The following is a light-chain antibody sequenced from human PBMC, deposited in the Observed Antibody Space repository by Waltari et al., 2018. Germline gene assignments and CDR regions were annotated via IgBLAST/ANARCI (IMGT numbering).Light chain of an antibody. CDR1: KFGDKY. CDR2: QDS. V-gene: IGLV3-1*01. J-gene: IGLJ2*01. Sequence: SYELTQPPSVSVSPGQTASITSPGDKFGDKYVSWYQPKPGQSPGLVIYQDSQRPSGLPGRFSGSNSGNTATLTISGTQAMDEADYYCQAWDSSTVVFGGGTKLTVL. CDR3: QAWDSSTVV.